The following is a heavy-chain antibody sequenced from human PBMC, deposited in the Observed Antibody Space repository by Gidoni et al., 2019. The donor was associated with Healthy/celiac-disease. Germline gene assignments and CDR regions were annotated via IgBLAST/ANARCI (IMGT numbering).Heavy chain of an antibody. V-gene: IGHV1-3*01. J-gene: IGHJ3*02. CDR1: GYTFTSYA. Sequence: QVQLVQSGAEVKKPGASVKVSCKASGYTFTSYAMHWVRQAPGQRLEWMGGINAGNGNTKYSQKFQGRVTITRDTSASTAYMELSSLRSEDTAVYYCARIYYDSSGRGDAFDIWGQGTMVTVSS. D-gene: IGHD3-22*01. CDR2: INAGNGNT. CDR3: ARIYYDSSGRGDAFDI.